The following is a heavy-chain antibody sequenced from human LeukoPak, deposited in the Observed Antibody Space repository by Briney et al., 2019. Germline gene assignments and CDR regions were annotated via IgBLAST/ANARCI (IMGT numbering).Heavy chain of an antibody. V-gene: IGHV1-8*01. CDR1: GYTFTSYD. D-gene: IGHD3-9*01. CDR3: ARGRFYDILTGYREWFDP. CDR2: MNPNSGNT. J-gene: IGHJ5*02. Sequence: ASVKLSCKASGYTFTSYDINWVRQATGQGLEWMGWMNPNSGNTGYAQKFQGRVTMTRNTSISTAHMELSSLRSEDTAVYYCARGRFYDILTGYREWFDPWGQGTLVTVSS.